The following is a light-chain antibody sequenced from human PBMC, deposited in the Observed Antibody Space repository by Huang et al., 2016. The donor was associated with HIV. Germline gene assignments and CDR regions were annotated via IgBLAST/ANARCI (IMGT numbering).Light chain of an antibody. J-gene: IGKJ4*01. Sequence: DIQMTQSPSSLSASVGDRVTITCRAGQSVSNYLNWYQHKPGMAPKLLIYAASSLQSGVPSRFSGSGSGTHFTLTSSSLQPEDIATYYCQQTYDTPPLSFGGGTKVEL. CDR1: QSVSNY. CDR2: AAS. V-gene: IGKV1-39*01. CDR3: QQTYDTPPLS.